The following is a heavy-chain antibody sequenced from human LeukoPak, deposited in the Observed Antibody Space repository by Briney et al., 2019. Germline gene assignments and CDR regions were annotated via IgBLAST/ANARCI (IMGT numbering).Heavy chain of an antibody. CDR3: ARDRIGYADY. Sequence: SETLSLTCTVSGGSISSYYWSWIRQPPGKGLEWIGYIYYSGSTNYNPSLKSRVTISVDTSKNQFSLKLSSVTAADTAVYYCARDRIGYADYWGQGTLVTVSS. CDR2: IYYSGST. J-gene: IGHJ4*02. V-gene: IGHV4-59*12. D-gene: IGHD5-12*01. CDR1: GGSISSYY.